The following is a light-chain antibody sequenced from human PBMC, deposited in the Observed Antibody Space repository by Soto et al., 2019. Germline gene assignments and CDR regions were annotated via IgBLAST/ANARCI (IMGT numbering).Light chain of an antibody. J-gene: IGKJ1*01. V-gene: IGKV1-5*03. CDR1: QSISSW. CDR3: QQYNSYSRA. Sequence: DIQMTQSPSTLSASVGDRVTITCRASQSISSWLAWYQQKPGKAPKLLIYKASSLESGVPSRFSGSGSGTEFTLTISRLQPDDFATYYCQQYNSYSRAFGQVTKVEIK. CDR2: KAS.